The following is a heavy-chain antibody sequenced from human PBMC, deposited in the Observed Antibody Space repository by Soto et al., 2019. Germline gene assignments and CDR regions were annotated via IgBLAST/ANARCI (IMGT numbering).Heavy chain of an antibody. V-gene: IGHV4-4*02. Sequence: SETLSLTCAVSGGSFTSNNWWTWVRQPPGQGLEWIGEIYRTGSTNYNPSLKSRVTISLDKSENQFSLKVTSLTAADTAVYYCASRDPGTTVDYWGQGTLVTVSS. CDR2: IYRTGST. J-gene: IGHJ4*02. CDR1: GGSFTSNNW. D-gene: IGHD1-7*01. CDR3: ASRDPGTTVDY.